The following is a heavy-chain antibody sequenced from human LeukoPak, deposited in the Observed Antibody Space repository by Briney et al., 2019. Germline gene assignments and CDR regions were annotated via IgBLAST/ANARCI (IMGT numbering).Heavy chain of an antibody. J-gene: IGHJ4*02. D-gene: IGHD1-26*01. CDR1: GYTFTSFD. CDR3: ATVSRSRWELL. Sequence: ASVKVSCKASGYTFTSFDINWVRQATGQGLEWMGWMNPNSGNTGYAQKFQGRVTMTEDTSTDTAYMELSSLRSEDTAVYYCATVSRSRWELLWGQGTLVTVSS. V-gene: IGHV1-8*01. CDR2: MNPNSGNT.